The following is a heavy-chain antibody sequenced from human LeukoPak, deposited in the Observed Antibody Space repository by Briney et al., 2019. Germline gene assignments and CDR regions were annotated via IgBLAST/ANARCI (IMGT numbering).Heavy chain of an antibody. J-gene: IGHJ4*02. CDR3: ARVPGKGRWLQYFDY. D-gene: IGHD5-24*01. Sequence: PGGSLRLSCAASGFTSSSYSMNWVRQAPGKGLEWVSSISSSGSTIYYADSVRGRFTISRDNAKNSLYLQMNSLRAEDTAVYYCARVPGKGRWLQYFDYWGQGTLVTVSS. V-gene: IGHV3-48*01. CDR1: GFTSSSYS. CDR2: ISSSGSTI.